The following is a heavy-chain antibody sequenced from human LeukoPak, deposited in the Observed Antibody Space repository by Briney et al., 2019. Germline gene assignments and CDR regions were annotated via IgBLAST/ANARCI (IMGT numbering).Heavy chain of an antibody. CDR2: IYYSGST. V-gene: IGHV4-59*01. D-gene: IGHD4-17*01. J-gene: IGHJ5*02. CDR3: ARVDGDSGDWFDP. CDR1: GGSISSYY. Sequence: SETLSLTCTVSGGSISSYYWSWIRQPPGKGLEWIGYIYYSGSTNYNPSLKSRVTISVDTSKNQFSLKLSSVTAADTAVYYCARVDGDSGDWFDPWGQGTLVTVSS.